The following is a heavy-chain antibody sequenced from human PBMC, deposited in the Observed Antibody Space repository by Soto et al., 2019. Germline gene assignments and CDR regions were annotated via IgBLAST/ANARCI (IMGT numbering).Heavy chain of an antibody. Sequence: QVQLQESGPGLVKPSETLSLTCTVSGASISSNIYYWGWIRQPPGKGLEWIGSIYYTGNTFYNPSRKSRVTLSVETSENQFSLRLFSVTAADTAVYYCARHSHEDHGDPNWFDPWGQGTLVTVSS. D-gene: IGHD4-17*01. V-gene: IGHV4-39*01. J-gene: IGHJ5*02. CDR2: IYYTGNT. CDR3: ARHSHEDHGDPNWFDP. CDR1: GASISSNIYY.